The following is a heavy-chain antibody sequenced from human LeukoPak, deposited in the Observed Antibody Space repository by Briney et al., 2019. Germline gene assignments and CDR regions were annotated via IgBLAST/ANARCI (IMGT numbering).Heavy chain of an antibody. CDR1: GFTFSSYA. D-gene: IGHD6-6*01. CDR3: ARSNYEYSSSSGFDY. CDR2: ISYDGSNK. Sequence: GVSLRLSCAASGFTFSSYAMHWVRQAPGKGLEWVAVISYDGSNKYYADSVKGRFTISRDNSKNTLYLQMNSLRAEDTAVYYCARSNYEYSSSSGFDYWGQGTWSPSPQ. V-gene: IGHV3-30-3*01. J-gene: IGHJ4*02.